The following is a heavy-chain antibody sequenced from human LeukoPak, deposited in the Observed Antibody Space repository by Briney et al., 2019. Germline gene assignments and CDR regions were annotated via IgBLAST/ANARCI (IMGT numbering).Heavy chain of an antibody. J-gene: IGHJ5*02. Sequence: ASVKVSCKASGYTFTSYYMHWVRQAPGQGLEWMGIINPSGGSTSYAQKFQGRVTMTRDMSTSTVYMELSSLRSEDTAVYYCARLEMATTSGENWFDPWGQGTLVTVSS. CDR3: ARLEMATTSGENWFDP. D-gene: IGHD5-24*01. CDR1: GYTFTSYY. V-gene: IGHV1-46*01. CDR2: INPSGGST.